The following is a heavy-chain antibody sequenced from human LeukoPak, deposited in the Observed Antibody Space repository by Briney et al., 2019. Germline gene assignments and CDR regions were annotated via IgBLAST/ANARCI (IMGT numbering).Heavy chain of an antibody. J-gene: IGHJ4*02. Sequence: GRSLRLSCSPASAFTFSGYAMHWVRQAPAKGLEWLAFISYDGNTKYYADSVKGRFTISRDNAKNSLYLQMNSLRAEDTAVYYCARPRNGDPGGYWGQGTLVTVSS. CDR2: ISYDGNTK. V-gene: IGHV3-30-3*01. D-gene: IGHD4-17*01. CDR3: ARPRNGDPGGY. CDR1: AFTFSGYA.